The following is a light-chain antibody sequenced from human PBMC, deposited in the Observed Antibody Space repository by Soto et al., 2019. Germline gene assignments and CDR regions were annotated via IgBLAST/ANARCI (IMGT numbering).Light chain of an antibody. CDR3: SSYTSSLTLV. J-gene: IGLJ2*01. CDR2: DVN. V-gene: IGLV2-14*01. Sequence: QSALTQPASVSGSPGQSITISCTGTSSDVGGYNYVSWYQQHPGKAPKLMIYDVNNRPSGVSNRFSGSKSGNTASLTISGPQAEDEGDYYCSSYTSSLTLVFGGGTQLTVL. CDR1: SSDVGGYNY.